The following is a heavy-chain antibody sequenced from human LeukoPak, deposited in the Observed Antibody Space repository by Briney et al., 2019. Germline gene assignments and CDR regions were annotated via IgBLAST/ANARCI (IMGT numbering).Heavy chain of an antibody. CDR2: TYHRSTWYD. CDR3: TREVAGTGGFDY. J-gene: IGHJ4*02. D-gene: IGHD6-13*01. Sequence: SPTLSLTYAISGDSVSSNNAAWNWLRQSPSRGLGWLGRTYHRSTWYDDYVVSVRSRLTITPDISKNQVSLQLNSVTPEDTAVYYCTREVAGTGGFDYWGQGITVTVSS. V-gene: IGHV6-1*01. CDR1: GDSVSSNNAA.